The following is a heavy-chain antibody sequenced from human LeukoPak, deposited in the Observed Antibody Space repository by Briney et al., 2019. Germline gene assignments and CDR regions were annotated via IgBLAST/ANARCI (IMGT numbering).Heavy chain of an antibody. Sequence: ASVKVSCKASGGSFSSNAFNWVRQAPGQGLEWMGWISAYNGNTNYAQKLQGRVTMTTDTSTSTAYMELSSLRSEDTAVYYCARAPYSYGSELYYYYYYMDVWGKGTTVTVSS. CDR1: GGSFSSNA. J-gene: IGHJ6*03. V-gene: IGHV1-18*04. CDR3: ARAPYSYGSELYYYYYYMDV. D-gene: IGHD5-18*01. CDR2: ISAYNGNT.